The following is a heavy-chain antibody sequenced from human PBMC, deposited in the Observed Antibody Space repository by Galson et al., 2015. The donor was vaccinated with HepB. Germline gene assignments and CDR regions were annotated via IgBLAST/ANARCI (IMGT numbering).Heavy chain of an antibody. D-gene: IGHD3-10*01. V-gene: IGHV4-39*07. CDR1: GGSVINNNYY. CDR3: ARDTRASSAYYYLVV. CDR2: VYYSGTT. J-gene: IGHJ6*03. Sequence: ETLSLTCTVSGGSVINNNYYWGWVRQPPGKGLEWIGTVYYSGTTYYNPSLTSRLTISVDTSKNQFSLRLDSVTAADTAVYYCARDTRASSAYYYLVVWGKGTTVTVSS.